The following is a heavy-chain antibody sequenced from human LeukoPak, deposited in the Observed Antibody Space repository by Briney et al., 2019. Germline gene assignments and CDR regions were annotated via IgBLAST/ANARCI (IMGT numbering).Heavy chain of an antibody. CDR2: IRNDGSNK. J-gene: IGHJ4*02. CDR1: EFTFSTYG. V-gene: IGHV3-30*02. D-gene: IGHD2-2*01. CDR3: AKAALGRGFCSTTIFFLDS. Sequence: GGSLRLSCAASEFTFSTYGMHWVRQAPGKGLEWVAFIRNDGSNKYHGDSVKGRFTISRDNSKNTLYLQMNSLRVEDTAVYYCAKAALGRGFCSTTIFFLDSWGQGTLVTVSS.